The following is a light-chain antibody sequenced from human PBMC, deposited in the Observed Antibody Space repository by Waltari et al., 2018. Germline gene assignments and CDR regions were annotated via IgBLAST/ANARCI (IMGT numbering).Light chain of an antibody. Sequence: EIVLTQSPGTLSLSPGERATLSCRASQSVSSSYLAWYQQKPGQAPRLLIYGASSRANGIPYRFSGSGSETNFTLTSSRLEPEDLAVYYCQQYGSSPTFGRGTKVEIK. CDR2: GAS. CDR1: QSVSSSY. CDR3: QQYGSSPT. J-gene: IGKJ4*01. V-gene: IGKV3-20*01.